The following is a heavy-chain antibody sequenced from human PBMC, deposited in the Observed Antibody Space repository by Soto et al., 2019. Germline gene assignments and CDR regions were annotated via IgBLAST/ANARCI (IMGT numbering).Heavy chain of an antibody. CDR2: ISAYNGNT. CDR1: GDTFTSYG. Sequence: ASVPVSFNAAGDTFTSYGIIWGRQAPGQGREGMGWISAYNGNTNYAQKLQGRVTMTTDTSTSTAYMELRSLRSDDTAVYYCARYHTYYYDSSGASQLIDDWGQGTLVTVSS. CDR3: ARYHTYYYDSSGASQLIDD. J-gene: IGHJ4*02. D-gene: IGHD3-22*01. V-gene: IGHV1-18*01.